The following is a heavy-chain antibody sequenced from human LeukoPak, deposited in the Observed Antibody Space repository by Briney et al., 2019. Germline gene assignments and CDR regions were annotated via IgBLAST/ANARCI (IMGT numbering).Heavy chain of an antibody. CDR2: IVVGSGNT. Sequence: SVKVSCKASGFTFTSSVVQWVRQARGQRLEWIGWIVVGSGNTNYAQKFQERVTITRDMSTSTAYMELSSLRFEDTAVYYCAADRAGSYLRFVYWGQGTPVTVSS. J-gene: IGHJ4*02. CDR1: GFTFTSSV. V-gene: IGHV1-58*01. D-gene: IGHD3-10*01. CDR3: AADRAGSYLRFVY.